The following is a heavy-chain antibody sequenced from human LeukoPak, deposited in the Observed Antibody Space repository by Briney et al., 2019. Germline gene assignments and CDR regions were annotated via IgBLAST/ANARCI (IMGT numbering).Heavy chain of an antibody. V-gene: IGHV1-2*02. CDR2: INPNSGGT. CDR3: ARNRYGYNFGY. Sequence: ASVKVSCKASGYTFIGYYMHWVRQAPGQGLEWMGWINPNSGGTNYAQKFQGRVTMTRDTSISTAYMELSSLTSDDTAVYYCARNRYGYNFGYWAQGTLVTVSS. D-gene: IGHD5-24*01. CDR1: GYTFIGYY. J-gene: IGHJ4*02.